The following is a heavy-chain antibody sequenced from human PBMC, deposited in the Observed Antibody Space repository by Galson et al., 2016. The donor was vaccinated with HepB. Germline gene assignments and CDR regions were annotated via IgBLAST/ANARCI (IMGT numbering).Heavy chain of an antibody. Sequence: SLRLSCAASGFIFGGSSVNWVRQASGKGLEWVGRIRSKANSYATAYAASVKGRFTISRDDSQNTAYLQMNSLKTEDKAVYYCTRTNEYEGIDYWGQGTLVTVSS. CDR1: GFIFGGSS. CDR2: IRSKANSYAT. V-gene: IGHV3-73*01. D-gene: IGHD6-6*01. CDR3: TRTNEYEGIDY. J-gene: IGHJ4*02.